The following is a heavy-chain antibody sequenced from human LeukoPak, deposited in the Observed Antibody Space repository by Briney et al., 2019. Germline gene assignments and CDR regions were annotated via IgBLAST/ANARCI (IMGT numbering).Heavy chain of an antibody. J-gene: IGHJ4*02. V-gene: IGHV1-18*01. Sequence: ASVKVSCKAPGDTFTSYGISWVRQAPGQGLEWMGWITPCNGNTNYAQNFHGRVTMTTDTSTSTAYMELRSLRSDDTAVYYCARSLDAGNPPESGYWGQGTLVTVSS. CDR2: ITPCNGNT. CDR3: ARSLDAGNPPESGY. D-gene: IGHD4-23*01. CDR1: GDTFTSYG.